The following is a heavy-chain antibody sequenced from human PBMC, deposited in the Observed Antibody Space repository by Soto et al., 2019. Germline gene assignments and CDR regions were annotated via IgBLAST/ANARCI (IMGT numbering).Heavy chain of an antibody. CDR1: GFTFSNHW. V-gene: IGHV3-7*03. D-gene: IGHD3-16*01. CDR2: IKADGSEK. J-gene: IGHJ4*02. Sequence: GGALRLSCVGSGFTFSNHWMNGVRQAPGQGLEWVANIKADGSEKYYVDSVKGRFTISRDNAKNSLYLQMNSLRAEDTAVYYCARARGVDYWGQGTQVTVSS. CDR3: ARARGVDY.